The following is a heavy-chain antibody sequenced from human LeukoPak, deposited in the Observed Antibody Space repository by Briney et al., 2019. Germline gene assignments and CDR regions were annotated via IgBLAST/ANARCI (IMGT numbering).Heavy chain of an antibody. Sequence: ASVKVSFKASGYTFTGYYMHWVRQAPGQGLEWMGWINPNSGGTNYAQKFQGRVTMTRDTSISTAYMELSRLRSDDTAVYYCARLVEMATNLDYWGQGTLVTVSS. CDR3: ARLVEMATNLDY. D-gene: IGHD5-24*01. CDR1: GYTFTGYY. J-gene: IGHJ4*02. V-gene: IGHV1-2*02. CDR2: INPNSGGT.